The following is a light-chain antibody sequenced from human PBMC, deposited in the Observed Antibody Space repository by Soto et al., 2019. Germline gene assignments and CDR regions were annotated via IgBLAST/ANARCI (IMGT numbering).Light chain of an antibody. CDR1: RSNIGNNA. CDR2: NNN. Sequence: QSVLTQTPSASGTPGQRVTISCSGSRSNIGNNAVSWYQQFPGTAPKLLIYNNNQRPSGGPDRYSGSKSGTSASLAISGPQSEDEAYYYCATWDDSLNARGVFGGGTKLTVL. CDR3: ATWDDSLNARGV. V-gene: IGLV1-44*01. J-gene: IGLJ3*02.